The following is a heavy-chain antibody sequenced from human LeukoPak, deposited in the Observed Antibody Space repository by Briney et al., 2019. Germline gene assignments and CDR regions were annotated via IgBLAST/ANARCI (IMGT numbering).Heavy chain of an antibody. CDR2: ISDSGRDT. D-gene: IGHD3-9*01. CDR1: GFSFSNYA. Sequence: PGGSLRLSCAASGFSFSNYAMGWVRQAPGEGLDWVSTISDSGRDTYYADSVKGRFTISRDNSKNTLYLQMNSLRAEDTAVYYYARDEKSGLRYFDWLLYGPFDYWGQGTLVTVSS. V-gene: IGHV3-23*01. J-gene: IGHJ4*02. CDR3: ARDEKSGLRYFDWLLYGPFDY.